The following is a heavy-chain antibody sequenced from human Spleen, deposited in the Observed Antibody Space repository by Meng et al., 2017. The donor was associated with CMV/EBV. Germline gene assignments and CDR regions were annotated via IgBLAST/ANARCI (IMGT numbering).Heavy chain of an antibody. CDR2: INPNSADT. D-gene: IGHD5-12*01. J-gene: IGHJ4*02. Sequence: ASVKVSCKASGYTFTAYYIHWVRQAPGQGLEWMGWINPNSADTNFAQKFHNRVTMTSDTSLTTAYMELSSLSSDDTAEYYCAREGYSGVDYWGQGTLVTVSS. CDR3: AREGYSGVDY. V-gene: IGHV1-2*02. CDR1: GYTFTAYY.